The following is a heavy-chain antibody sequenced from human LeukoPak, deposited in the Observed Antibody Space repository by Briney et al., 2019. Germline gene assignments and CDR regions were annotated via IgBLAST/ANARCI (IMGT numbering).Heavy chain of an antibody. CDR1: GSKFDDYG. J-gene: IGHJ4*02. V-gene: IGHV3-20*04. Sequence: GGSLRLSCAASGSKFDDYGMMWVRQAPGKGLEWVAAINWNSGRVSYADSVKGRFTISRDNAKNSLHLQMNSLRAEDTALYYCARDSTYGWSFFDYWGQGTLVTVSS. D-gene: IGHD3-10*01. CDR2: INWNSGRV. CDR3: ARDSTYGWSFFDY.